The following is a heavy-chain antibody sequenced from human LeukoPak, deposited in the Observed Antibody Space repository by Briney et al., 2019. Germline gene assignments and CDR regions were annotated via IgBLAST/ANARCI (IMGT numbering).Heavy chain of an antibody. J-gene: IGHJ4*02. CDR3: ARSPPSYKHRWEFPQLFYY. V-gene: IGHV3-74*01. Sequence: RAGGSLRLSCAASGFTFSSYWMHWVRQAPGEGLVWVSRINSEGSSTRYADSVEGRFTISRDNAKNTLYLQMSSLRVEDTAVYYRARSPPSYKHRWEFPQLFYYRGQGTLVTVSS. CDR1: GFTFSSYW. CDR2: INSEGSST. D-gene: IGHD3-10*01.